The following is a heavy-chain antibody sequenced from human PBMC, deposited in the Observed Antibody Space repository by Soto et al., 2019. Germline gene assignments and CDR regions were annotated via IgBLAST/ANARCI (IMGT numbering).Heavy chain of an antibody. CDR2: IYYSGST. J-gene: IGHJ5*02. D-gene: IGHD2-21*02. CDR1: GGSMSSGDYY. Sequence: SXTLSLACTVSGGSMSSGDYYWSWIRQPPGKGLEWIGYIYYSGSTYYNPSLKSRVTISVDTSKNQFSLKLSSVTAADTAVYYCARAYIVVVSGNWFDPWGQGTLVTVSS. V-gene: IGHV4-30-4*01. CDR3: ARAYIVVVSGNWFDP.